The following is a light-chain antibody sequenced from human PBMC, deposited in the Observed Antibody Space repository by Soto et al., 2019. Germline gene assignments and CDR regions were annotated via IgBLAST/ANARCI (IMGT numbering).Light chain of an antibody. Sequence: EIVLPQSPGPLSLSPGERSTLSCMASQSVSNNYLAWYQQKPGQAPRLLIYGASNRATGIPDRFSGSGSGTEFTLIISSLQSEDSAVYYCQQYNSWLWTFGQGTKVDIK. CDR3: QQYNSWLWT. CDR2: GAS. V-gene: IGKV3-20*01. J-gene: IGKJ1*01. CDR1: QSVSNNY.